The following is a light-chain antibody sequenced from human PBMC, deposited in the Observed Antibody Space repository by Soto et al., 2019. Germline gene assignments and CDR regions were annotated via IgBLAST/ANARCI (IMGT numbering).Light chain of an antibody. V-gene: IGLV2-14*01. CDR2: EVS. Sequence: QSVLTQPASVSGSPGQSITISCTGTSSDVGGYDYVSWYQQYTGKAPKVMIYEVSNRPSGVSNRFSGSKSDTTASLTISGLQAEDDADYYCNSYTSSNPYVFGTGTKVTVL. CDR3: NSYTSSNPYV. CDR1: SSDVGGYDY. J-gene: IGLJ1*01.